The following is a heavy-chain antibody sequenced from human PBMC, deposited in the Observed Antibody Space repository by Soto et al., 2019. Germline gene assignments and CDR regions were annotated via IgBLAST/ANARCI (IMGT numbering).Heavy chain of an antibody. CDR3: ATGATGVSLDIDY. Sequence: GGSLRLSCAASGFTLSSYSMNWVRQAPGKGLEWVSYISNSSSTIYYADSVKGRFTISRDNAKNSLYLQMNSLRDEDTAVYYCATGATGVSLDIDYWGQGTLVTVSS. D-gene: IGHD5-12*01. CDR1: GFTLSSYS. V-gene: IGHV3-48*02. J-gene: IGHJ4*02. CDR2: ISNSSSTI.